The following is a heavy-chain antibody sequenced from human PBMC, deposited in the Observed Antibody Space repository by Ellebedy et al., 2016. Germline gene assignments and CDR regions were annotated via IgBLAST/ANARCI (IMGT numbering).Heavy chain of an antibody. Sequence: GESLKISCAASGFIFSTYAMSWVRQAPGKGLEWVSAMSGSGGNTYYADSMKGRFTISRDNSRNTLYLQMNSLRAEDTAVYYCAKATGPAGIFDYWGQGTLVTVSS. D-gene: IGHD2-2*02. J-gene: IGHJ4*02. V-gene: IGHV3-23*01. CDR1: GFIFSTYA. CDR2: MSGSGGNT. CDR3: AKATGPAGIFDY.